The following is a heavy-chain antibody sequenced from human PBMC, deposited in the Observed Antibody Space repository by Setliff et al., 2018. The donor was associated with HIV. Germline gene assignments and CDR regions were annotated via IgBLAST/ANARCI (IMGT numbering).Heavy chain of an antibody. Sequence: PSETLSLTCTVSGDSISNYYWSWIRQPPGKGLEWIGYIYTSGSTNYNPSLKSRVTISVDTSKNQFSLKLNSVTAADTAVYYCTRSLVVTAHLDYWGQGTLVTVSS. D-gene: IGHD2-21*02. J-gene: IGHJ4*02. V-gene: IGHV4-4*09. CDR3: TRSLVVTAHLDY. CDR2: IYTSGST. CDR1: GDSISNYY.